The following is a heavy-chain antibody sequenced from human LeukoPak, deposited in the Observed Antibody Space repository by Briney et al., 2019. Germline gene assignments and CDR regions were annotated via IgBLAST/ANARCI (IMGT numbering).Heavy chain of an antibody. V-gene: IGHV1-69*06. Sequence: ASVTVSCKASGGTFSSYAISWVRQAPGQGLEWMGGIIPIFGTANYAQKFQGRVTITADKSTSTAYMELSSLRSGDTAVYYCATSGYSSGWYGYWGQEPWSPSPQ. CDR2: IIPIFGTA. CDR3: ATSGYSSGWYGY. CDR1: GGTFSSYA. D-gene: IGHD6-19*01. J-gene: IGHJ5*01.